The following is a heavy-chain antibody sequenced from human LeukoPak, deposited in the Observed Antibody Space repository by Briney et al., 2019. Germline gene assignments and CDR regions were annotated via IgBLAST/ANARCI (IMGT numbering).Heavy chain of an antibody. CDR2: IKQDGSEK. J-gene: IGHJ4*02. V-gene: IGHV3-7*03. CDR3: ARHPNYYDSSGYYKGFDC. CDR1: GFTFTSYW. Sequence: GGSLRLSCAASGFTFTSYWMSWVRQAPGKGLEWVASIKQDGSEKYYVDSVKGRFTIFRDNAKNSLNLQMNSLRAEDTAVYYCARHPNYYDSSGYYKGFDCWGQGTLVTVSS. D-gene: IGHD3-22*01.